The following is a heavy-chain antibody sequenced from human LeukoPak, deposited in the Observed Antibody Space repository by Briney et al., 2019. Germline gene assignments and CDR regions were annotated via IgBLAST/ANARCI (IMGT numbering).Heavy chain of an antibody. CDR1: GFTFSNYA. CDR3: ARDQAGSGHYADY. V-gene: IGHV3-30*02. Sequence: GGSLRLSCAASGFTFSNYAMHWVRQAPGKGLEWLAYIRYDGSSKYYADFVKGRFTISRGNSKNTLYLQMNSLRAEDTAVYYCARDQAGSGHYADYWGQGTLVTVSS. D-gene: IGHD3-10*01. J-gene: IGHJ4*02. CDR2: IRYDGSSK.